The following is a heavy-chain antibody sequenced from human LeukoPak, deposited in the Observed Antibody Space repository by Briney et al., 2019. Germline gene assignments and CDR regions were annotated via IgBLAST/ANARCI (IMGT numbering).Heavy chain of an antibody. CDR1: GGSISSSSYY. J-gene: IGHJ3*02. V-gene: IGHV4-39*07. D-gene: IGHD2-2*02. CDR2: IYYSGST. CDR3: ARAGGLVPAAIRRAFDI. Sequence: KSSETLSLTCTVSGGSISSSSYYWGWIRQPPGKGLEWIGSIYYSGSTYYNPSLKSRVTISVDTSKNQFSLKLSSVTAADTAVYYCARAGGLVPAAIRRAFDIWGQGTMVTVSS.